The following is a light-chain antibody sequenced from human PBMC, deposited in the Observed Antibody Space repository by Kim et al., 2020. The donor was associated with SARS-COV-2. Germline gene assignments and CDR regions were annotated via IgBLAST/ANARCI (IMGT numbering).Light chain of an antibody. V-gene: IGLV2-14*03. CDR1: SSDVGGYNY. Sequence: QSALTQPASVSGSPGQSITISCTGTSSDVGGYNYVSWYQQHPGKAPKLLIYGVINRPSGVSNRFSGSKSGNTASLTISGLQAEDEADYYCCSYARGSAYVFGPGTKVTV. CDR3: CSYARGSAYV. J-gene: IGLJ1*01. CDR2: GVI.